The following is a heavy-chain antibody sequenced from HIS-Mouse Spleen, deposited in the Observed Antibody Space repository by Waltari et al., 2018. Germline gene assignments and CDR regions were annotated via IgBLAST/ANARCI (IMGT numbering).Heavy chain of an antibody. J-gene: IGHJ4*02. CDR3: AKASSGWLDY. D-gene: IGHD6-19*01. V-gene: IGHV3-30*18. CDR1: GFTFSSYG. Sequence: QVQLVESGGGVVQPGRSLRLSCAASGFTFSSYGMHWVRQAPGKGLEWVAVISYDGGNKAYADSVKGRFTISRDNSKNTLYLQMNSLRAEDTAVYYCAKASSGWLDYWGQGTLVTVSS. CDR2: ISYDGGNK.